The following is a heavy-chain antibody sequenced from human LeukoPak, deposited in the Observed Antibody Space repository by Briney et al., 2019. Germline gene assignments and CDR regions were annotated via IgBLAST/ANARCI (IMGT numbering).Heavy chain of an antibody. V-gene: IGHV5-51*01. CDR1: GYRFTSYW. Sequence: GESLRISCKGSGYRFTSYWISWVRQMPGKGLEWMGIIYPGDSDTRYSPSFRGQVTISADKSISTAYLQWSSLKASDTAMYYCARLITGLWYFDYWGQGTLVTVSS. J-gene: IGHJ4*02. CDR2: IYPGDSDT. CDR3: ARLITGLWYFDY. D-gene: IGHD1-20*01.